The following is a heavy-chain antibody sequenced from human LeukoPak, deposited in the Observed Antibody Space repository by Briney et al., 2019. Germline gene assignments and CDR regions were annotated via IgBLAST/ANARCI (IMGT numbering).Heavy chain of an antibody. CDR3: AKENQYYDFWSGYYNGAPFDY. Sequence: GGSLRLSCAASGFTFSSYAMHWVRQAPGKGLEWVAVISYDGSNKYYADSVKGRFTISRDNSKNTLYLQMNSLRAEDTAVYYCAKENQYYDFWSGYYNGAPFDYWGQGTLVTVSS. V-gene: IGHV3-30-3*01. CDR1: GFTFSSYA. D-gene: IGHD3-3*01. J-gene: IGHJ4*02. CDR2: ISYDGSNK.